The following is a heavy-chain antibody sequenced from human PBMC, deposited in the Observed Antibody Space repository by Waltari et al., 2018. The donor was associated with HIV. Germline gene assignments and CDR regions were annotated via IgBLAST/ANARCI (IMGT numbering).Heavy chain of an antibody. Sequence: QVHLVQSGAELRKPGASVTVSCKASGYTFTNYGITWVRQAPGQGLEWMGWISGENGDTKDAQKVRGRVTMTTDTSTSTAYLEMGSLRFDDTAVYYCARDHYYGSSGYYSDYWGQGTLVTVSS. V-gene: IGHV1-18*01. CDR1: GYTFTNYG. J-gene: IGHJ4*02. CDR2: ISGENGDT. D-gene: IGHD3-22*01. CDR3: ARDHYYGSSGYYSDY.